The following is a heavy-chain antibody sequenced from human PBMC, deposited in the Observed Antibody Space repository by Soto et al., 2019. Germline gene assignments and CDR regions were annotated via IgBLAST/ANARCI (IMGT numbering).Heavy chain of an antibody. D-gene: IGHD1-26*01. CDR3: ARVAGIVGAIDY. Sequence: SETLCLTCTVSGGSVSSGSYYWSLIRQTPGKGLEWIGYIYYSGSTNYNPSLKSRVTISVDTSKNQFSLKLSSVTAADTAVYYCARVAGIVGAIDYWGQGTLVTVSS. CDR1: GGSVSSGSYY. V-gene: IGHV4-61*01. J-gene: IGHJ4*02. CDR2: IYYSGST.